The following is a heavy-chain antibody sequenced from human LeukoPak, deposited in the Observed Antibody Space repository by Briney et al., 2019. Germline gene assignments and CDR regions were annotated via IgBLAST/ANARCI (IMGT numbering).Heavy chain of an antibody. Sequence: GGSLRLSCAASGLAFSTNSMSWVRQAPGKGLEWVANIKGDGSKQYYVDSVKGRFTTSRDNAKNSLDLQMNSLKVEDTAVYYCAREGYDFWSGYFDYWGQGTLVTVSS. CDR1: GLAFSTNS. J-gene: IGHJ4*02. V-gene: IGHV3-7*01. CDR3: AREGYDFWSGYFDY. D-gene: IGHD3-3*01. CDR2: IKGDGSKQ.